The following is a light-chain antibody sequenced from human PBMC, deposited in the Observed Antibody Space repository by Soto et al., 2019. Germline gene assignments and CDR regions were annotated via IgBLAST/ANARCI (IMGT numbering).Light chain of an antibody. V-gene: IGLV3-21*02. Sequence: SYELTQPPSVSVAPGQTARITCGGNNIGDKSVHWYQQKPGQAPVLVVYDGTDRASGIPERFSGSNSGNTATLTISGVEAGDEADYYCQVWDDTSDHVVFGGGTKLTVL. CDR3: QVWDDTSDHVV. CDR2: DGT. CDR1: NIGDKS. J-gene: IGLJ2*01.